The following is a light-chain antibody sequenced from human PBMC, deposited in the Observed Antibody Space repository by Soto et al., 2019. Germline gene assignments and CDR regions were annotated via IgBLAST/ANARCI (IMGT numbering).Light chain of an antibody. CDR1: QSVHSNY. CDR2: GAT. Sequence: EIVLTQSPGTLSLSPGDTAALSCRASQSVHSNYFAWYQQKPGQTPKLLIFGATSSATGVPDRFSGSESGTDYTLTITRLKPEDFAVYFCQQYAGSPSFGQGTRVDMK. V-gene: IGKV3-20*01. J-gene: IGKJ5*01. CDR3: QQYAGSPS.